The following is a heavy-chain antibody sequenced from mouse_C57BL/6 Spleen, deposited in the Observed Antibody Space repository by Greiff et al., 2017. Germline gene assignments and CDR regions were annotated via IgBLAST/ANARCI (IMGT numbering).Heavy chain of an antibody. CDR1: GYAFSSYW. V-gene: IGHV1-80*01. CDR2: IYPGDGDT. D-gene: IGHD2-3*01. Sequence: VQLQQSGAELVKPGASVKISCKASGYAFSSYWLNWVKQRPGKGLEWIGQIYPGDGDTNYNGKFKGKATLTADKSSSTAYMQLSSLTSEDSAVYFCARGDYDGYWYFDVWGTGTTVTVSS. J-gene: IGHJ1*03. CDR3: ARGDYDGYWYFDV.